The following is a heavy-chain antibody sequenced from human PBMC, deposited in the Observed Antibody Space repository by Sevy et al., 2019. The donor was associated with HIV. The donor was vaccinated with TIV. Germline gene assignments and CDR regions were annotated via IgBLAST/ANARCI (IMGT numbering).Heavy chain of an antibody. CDR2: IRYDGSNK. CDR3: ARDRLGITISAEWGGGMDV. J-gene: IGHJ6*02. Sequence: GGSLRLSCAASGFTLSSYGMHWVRQAPGKGLEWVAVIRYDGSNKYYADSVKGRFTISRDNSKNTLYLQMNSLRAKDTAVYYCARDRLGITISAEWGGGMDVWGQGTPVTVSS. V-gene: IGHV3-33*01. CDR1: GFTLSSYG. D-gene: IGHD3-3*01.